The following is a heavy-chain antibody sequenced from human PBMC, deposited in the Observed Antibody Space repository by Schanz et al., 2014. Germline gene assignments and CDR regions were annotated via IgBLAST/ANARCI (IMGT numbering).Heavy chain of an antibody. Sequence: DVQLLESGGGLVQPGESLRLSCAASGFTFTTYAMSWVRQAPGKGLEWVSNISPTGSSTYYADSVKGRVTISRDNSKNTRYLQMNSLRAEDTAIYFCEYDAAYYDSVIIPDHWGQGTLVTVSS. CDR3: EYDAAYYDSVIIPDH. D-gene: IGHD3-22*01. CDR2: ISPTGSST. CDR1: GFTFTTYA. J-gene: IGHJ4*02. V-gene: IGHV3-23*01.